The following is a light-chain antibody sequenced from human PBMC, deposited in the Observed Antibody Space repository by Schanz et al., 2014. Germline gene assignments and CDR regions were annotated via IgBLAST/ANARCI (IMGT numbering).Light chain of an antibody. Sequence: QSALTQPRSVSGSPGQSVTISCTGTSSDVGAYNDVSWYQQHPGKAPKLMIYDVSNRPSGVSNRFSGSKSGNTASLTISGLQAEDEADYYCAAWDDSLNGQVFGGGTKLTVL. J-gene: IGLJ3*02. V-gene: IGLV2-11*01. CDR3: AAWDDSLNGQV. CDR2: DVS. CDR1: SSDVGAYND.